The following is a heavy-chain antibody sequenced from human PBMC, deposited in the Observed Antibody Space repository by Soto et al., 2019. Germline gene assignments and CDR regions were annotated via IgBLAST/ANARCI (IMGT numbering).Heavy chain of an antibody. CDR3: ARDPVLDY. Sequence: TLSLTCAVSGYSISSGYYWGWIRQPPGKGLEWIGSIYHSGSTYYNPSLKSRVTISVDTSKNQFSLKLSSVTAADTAVYYCARDPVLDYWGQGTLVTVSS. J-gene: IGHJ4*02. CDR1: GYSISSGYY. V-gene: IGHV4-38-2*02. CDR2: IYHSGST.